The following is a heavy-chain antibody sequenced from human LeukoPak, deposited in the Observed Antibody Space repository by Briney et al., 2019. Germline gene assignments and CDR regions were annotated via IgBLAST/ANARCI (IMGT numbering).Heavy chain of an antibody. Sequence: GGSLRLSCAASGFTFSSYWMHWVRQAPGKGLGWVSRINSDGSGTSYADSVRGRFTISRDNAKNTLYLQMNSLRAEDTAMYYCAPGYTTFDYWGQGTLVTVSS. CDR3: APGYTTFDY. V-gene: IGHV3-74*01. D-gene: IGHD5-18*01. CDR2: INSDGSGT. J-gene: IGHJ4*02. CDR1: GFTFSSYW.